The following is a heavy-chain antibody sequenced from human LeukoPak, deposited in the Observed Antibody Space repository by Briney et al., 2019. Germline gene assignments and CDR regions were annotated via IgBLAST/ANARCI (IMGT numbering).Heavy chain of an antibody. CDR1: GVSIFSYY. CDR2: VHYSGST. V-gene: IGHV4-59*08. J-gene: IGHJ4*02. Sequence: PSETLSLTCSVSGVSIFSYYWNWIRQPPGKGLEWIGYVHYSGSTNYNPSLKSRVTILVDTSKSQFSLKLSSATAADTAVYYCATGRSIRYFDYWGQGTLLTVSS. D-gene: IGHD3-9*01. CDR3: ATGRSIRYFDY.